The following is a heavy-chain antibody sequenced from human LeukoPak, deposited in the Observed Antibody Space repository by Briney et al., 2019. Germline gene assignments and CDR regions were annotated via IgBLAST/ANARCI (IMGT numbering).Heavy chain of an antibody. CDR2: IYTSGST. CDR3: ASEDGYSRYY. V-gene: IGHV4-4*08. D-gene: IGHD5-24*01. CDR1: GGSISSYY. Sequence: SETLSLTCTVSGGSISSYYWSWIRQPPGKGLEWIGYIYTSGSTNYNPSLKSRVTISVDTSKNQFSLRLSSVTAADTAVYYCASEDGYSRYYWGQGTLVTVSS. J-gene: IGHJ4*02.